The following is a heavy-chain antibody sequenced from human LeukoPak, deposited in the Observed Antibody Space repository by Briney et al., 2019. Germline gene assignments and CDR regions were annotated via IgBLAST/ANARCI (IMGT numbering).Heavy chain of an antibody. V-gene: IGHV3-21*01. J-gene: IGHJ4*02. D-gene: IGHD2-21*02. CDR2: ISSTSSYI. Sequence: PGGSLRLSCAASGFTFSNYFMNWVRQAPGKGLEWVSAISSTSSYIYYTDSVKGRFTISRDNAKNSLYLQMNSLRAEDTAAYYCARGLCGGDCYSDWGQGTLVTVSS. CDR3: ARGLCGGDCYSD. CDR1: GFTFSNYF.